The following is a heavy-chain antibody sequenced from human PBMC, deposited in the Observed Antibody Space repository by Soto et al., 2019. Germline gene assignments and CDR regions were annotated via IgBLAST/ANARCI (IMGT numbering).Heavy chain of an antibody. CDR3: AKGPPEIFGVVIHLDY. J-gene: IGHJ4*02. CDR1: GFPFSSYG. D-gene: IGHD3-3*01. V-gene: IGHV3-30*18. CDR2: ISYDGSNK. Sequence: GGSLRLSCAASGFPFSSYGMHWVRQAPGKGLEWVAVISYDGSNKYYADSVKGRFTISRDNSKNTLYLQMNSLRAEDTAVYYCAKGPPEIFGVVIHLDYWGQGTLVTV.